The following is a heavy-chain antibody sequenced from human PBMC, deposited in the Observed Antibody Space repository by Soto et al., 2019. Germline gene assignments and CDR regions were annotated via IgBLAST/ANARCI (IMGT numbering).Heavy chain of an antibody. CDR1: GFTFSSYG. J-gene: IGHJ4*02. D-gene: IGHD2-15*01. V-gene: IGHV3-30*18. Sequence: GGSLRLSCAASGFTFSSYGLHWVRQAPGKGLEWVAVVSYDGTNTYYADSVKGRFTISRDNSKNTLSLQMNSLRAEDTAVYYCAKDAAYGGNPFDYWGQGTLVTVSS. CDR3: AKDAAYGGNPFDY. CDR2: VSYDGTNT.